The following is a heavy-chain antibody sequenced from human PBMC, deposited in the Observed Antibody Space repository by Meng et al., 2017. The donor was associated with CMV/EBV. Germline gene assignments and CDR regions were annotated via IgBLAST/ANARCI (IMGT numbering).Heavy chain of an antibody. D-gene: IGHD3-3*01. J-gene: IGHJ5*02. CDR2: INHSGST. CDR1: GGSFSGYY. V-gene: IGHV4-34*02. Sequence: GQLRQGGAGLLKPSETLSLPCAVYGGSFSGYYWGWIRQPPGKGLEWIGEINHSGSTNYNPSLKSRVTISVDTSKNQFSLKLSSVTAADTAVYYCARGSRRLPRFNWFDPWGQGTLVTVS. CDR3: ARGSRRLPRFNWFDP.